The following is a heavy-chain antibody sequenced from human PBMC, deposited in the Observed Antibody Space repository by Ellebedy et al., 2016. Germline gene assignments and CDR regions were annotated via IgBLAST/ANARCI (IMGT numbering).Heavy chain of an antibody. J-gene: IGHJ4*02. V-gene: IGHV4-4*02. CDR2: IYHSGST. CDR1: GDSIANSFW. CDR3: AREGGDDGGTRSDY. Sequence: SETLSLTXTVSGDSIANSFWWTWVRQSPGKGLEWIGEIYHSGSTNYNPSLKSRLTILVDKPKNQFSLRLSSVTAADTAMYYCAREGGDDGGTRSDYWGQGTLVAVSS. D-gene: IGHD1-1*01.